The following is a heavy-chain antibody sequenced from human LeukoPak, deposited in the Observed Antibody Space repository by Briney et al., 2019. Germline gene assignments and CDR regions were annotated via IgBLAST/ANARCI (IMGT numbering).Heavy chain of an antibody. J-gene: IGHJ6*02. Sequence: PGGSLRLSCAASGFTFSSYWMSWVRQAPGKGLEWVANIKQDGSEKYYVDPVKGRFTISRDNAKNSLYLQMNSLRAEDTAVYYCARDPSDNYYYGMDVWGQGTTVTVSS. CDR1: GFTFSSYW. V-gene: IGHV3-7*01. CDR2: IKQDGSEK. CDR3: ARDPSDNYYYGMDV.